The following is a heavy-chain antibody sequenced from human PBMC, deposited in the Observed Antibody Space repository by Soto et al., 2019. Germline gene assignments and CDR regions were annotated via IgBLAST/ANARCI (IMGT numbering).Heavy chain of an antibody. CDR3: ARTPTRGASAWLDP. Sequence: QVQLQQWGSGLLKPSETLSLTCAIYGGSFSDYYWHWIRPSPGKGLEWIGEIHLSGRVYFTPSLKSRTSLSRDTSRNQFFLPLRSVTAAETAVYFCARTPTRGASAWLDPWGRGHLVTVSS. CDR1: GGSFSDYY. D-gene: IGHD1-26*01. J-gene: IGHJ5*02. CDR2: IHLSGRV. V-gene: IGHV4-34*01.